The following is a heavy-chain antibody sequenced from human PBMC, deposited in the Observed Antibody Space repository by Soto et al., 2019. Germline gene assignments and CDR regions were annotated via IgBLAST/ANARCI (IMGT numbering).Heavy chain of an antibody. V-gene: IGHV4-34*01. CDR1: GGSFTGYY. CDR3: ASHCSGGTCYYAFDI. J-gene: IGHJ3*02. Sequence: QVQLQQWGAGLLKPSETLSLTCAVYGGSFTGYYWSWFRQPPGKGLEWIGEINHSGSTNYNPSLKSRVTISVDTSKNQFSLKLSSVTAADTAVYYFASHCSGGTCYYAFDIWGQGTMVTVSS. CDR2: INHSGST. D-gene: IGHD2-15*01.